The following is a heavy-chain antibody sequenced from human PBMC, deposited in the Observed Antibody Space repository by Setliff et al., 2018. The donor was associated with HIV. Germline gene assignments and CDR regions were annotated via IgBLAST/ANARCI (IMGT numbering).Heavy chain of an antibody. J-gene: IGHJ4*01. D-gene: IGHD5-18*01. Sequence: PSETLSLTCTVSGGSISTYYWSWIRQPPGKGLEWMGNIYYSGSTNYNPSLKSRVTISVDTSKNQFSLKLSSVTAADTAVYYCARGQGRFSFGAQLWYYFDYWGHGSLVTVSS. V-gene: IGHV4-59*01. CDR3: ARGQGRFSFGAQLWYYFDY. CDR2: IYYSGST. CDR1: GGSISTYY.